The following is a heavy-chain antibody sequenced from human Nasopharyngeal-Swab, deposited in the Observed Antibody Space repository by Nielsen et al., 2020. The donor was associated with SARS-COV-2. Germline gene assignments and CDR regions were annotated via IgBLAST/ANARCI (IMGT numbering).Heavy chain of an antibody. V-gene: IGHV3-30-3*02. J-gene: IGHJ4*02. CDR2: ISYDGSNK. Sequence: GESLKISCAASGFTLSSYAMHWVRQAPGKGLDWVAVISYDGSNKYYAESVRGRFTISRDNSKNALYLQMNSLRVEDTAIYYCVKSNFLDYWGQGAQVTVSS. CDR3: VKSNFLDY. D-gene: IGHD3-3*01. CDR1: GFTLSSYA.